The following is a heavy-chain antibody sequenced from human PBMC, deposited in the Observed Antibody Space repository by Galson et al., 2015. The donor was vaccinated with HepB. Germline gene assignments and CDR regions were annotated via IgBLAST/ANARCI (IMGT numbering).Heavy chain of an antibody. D-gene: IGHD4-17*01. V-gene: IGHV3-21*01. CDR1: GFTFSSYS. CDR2: ISSSSSYI. CDR3: ARRGYGDYSGWFDP. J-gene: IGHJ5*02. Sequence: SLRLSCAASGFTFSSYSMNWVRHAPGKGLEWVSSISSSSSYIYYADSVKGRFTISRDNAKNSLYLQMNSLRAEDTAVYHCARRGYGDYSGWFDPWGQGTLVTVSS.